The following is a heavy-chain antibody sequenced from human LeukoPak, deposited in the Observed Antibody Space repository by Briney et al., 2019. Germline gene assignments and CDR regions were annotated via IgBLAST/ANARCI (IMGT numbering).Heavy chain of an antibody. D-gene: IGHD3-22*01. V-gene: IGHV1-46*01. CDR1: GYTFTSYY. CDR2: INPSGGST. Sequence: ASVKVSCKASGYTFTSYYMHWVRQAPGQGLEWMGIINPSGGSTSYAQKFQGRVTMTRDMSTSTVYMELSSLRSEDTAVYHCARSYYDSSGYRLYFDYWGQGTLVTVSS. J-gene: IGHJ4*02. CDR3: ARSYYDSSGYRLYFDY.